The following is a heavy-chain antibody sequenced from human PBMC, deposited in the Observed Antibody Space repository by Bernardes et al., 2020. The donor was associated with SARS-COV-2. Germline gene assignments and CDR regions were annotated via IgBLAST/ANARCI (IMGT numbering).Heavy chain of an antibody. J-gene: IGHJ4*02. V-gene: IGHV1-3*01. CDR2: IDPVNGNA. D-gene: IGHD1-26*01. Sequence: ASVKVSCKASGYTFTSYMLHWVRQAPGQSLEWMGWIDPVNGNAKYSQNFQGRVTITRDTSASTAYMELNSLRSEDTAMYYCALLRISGSEFDYWGKGTVVTVSS. CDR1: GYTFTSYM. CDR3: ALLRISGSEFDY.